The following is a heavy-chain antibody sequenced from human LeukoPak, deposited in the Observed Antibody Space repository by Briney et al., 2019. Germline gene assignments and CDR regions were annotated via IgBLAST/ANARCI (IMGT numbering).Heavy chain of an antibody. V-gene: IGHV4-30-4*08. CDR3: ARADLEQQLRGPYFDY. Sequence: PSETLSLTCTVSGGSISSSSYYWGWIRQPPGTGLEWIGYIYYSGSTYYNPSLKSRVTIPVDTSKNQFSLKLSSVTAADTAVYYCARADLEQQLRGPYFDYWGQGTLVTVSS. CDR2: IYYSGST. CDR1: GGSISSSSYY. J-gene: IGHJ4*02. D-gene: IGHD6-13*01.